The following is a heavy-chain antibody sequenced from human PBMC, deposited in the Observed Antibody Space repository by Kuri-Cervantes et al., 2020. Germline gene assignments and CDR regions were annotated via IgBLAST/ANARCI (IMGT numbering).Heavy chain of an antibody. Sequence: SETLSLTCTVAGGSISSSSYYWGWIRQPPGKGLEWIGSIYYSGSTYYNPSLKSRVTISVDTSRNQFSLRLTSVTAADTAVYYCARVPSCTSTTCFGFDYWGQGTLVTVSS. J-gene: IGHJ4*02. D-gene: IGHD2-2*01. CDR1: GGSISSSSYY. V-gene: IGHV4-39*07. CDR2: IYYSGST. CDR3: ARVPSCTSTTCFGFDY.